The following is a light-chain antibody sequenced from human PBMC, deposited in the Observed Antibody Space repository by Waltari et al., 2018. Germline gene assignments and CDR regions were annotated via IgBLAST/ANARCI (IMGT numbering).Light chain of an antibody. CDR1: QGISSY. Sequence: DIQLTQSPSFLSASVGDRVTITCRSFQGISSYLAWYQQKAGKAPKLLIHTASTLQGGVPSRFSGSGSGTDFTLTISSLQPEDFATYYCQQRNSYPITFGQGTRLEIK. J-gene: IGKJ5*01. V-gene: IGKV1-9*01. CDR2: TAS. CDR3: QQRNSYPIT.